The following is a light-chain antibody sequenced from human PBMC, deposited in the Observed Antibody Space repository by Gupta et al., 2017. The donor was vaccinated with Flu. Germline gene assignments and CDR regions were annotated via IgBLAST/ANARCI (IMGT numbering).Light chain of an antibody. CDR2: GEN. J-gene: IGLJ3*02. Sequence: SSELTQDPAVSVAFGQTVRITCQGDSLRSYYASWYQQTPGQAPVLVIYGENKRPSGIPDRFSGSRSGNTASLTITGAQAEDEADYYCNSRDSSGNHLWVFGGGTKLTVL. V-gene: IGLV3-19*01. CDR1: SLRSYY. CDR3: NSRDSSGNHLWV.